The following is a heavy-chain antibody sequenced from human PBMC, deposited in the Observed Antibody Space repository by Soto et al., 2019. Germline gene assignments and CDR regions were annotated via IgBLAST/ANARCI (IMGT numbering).Heavy chain of an antibody. CDR2: MYYTGST. CDR3: ARYKPLIVDY. V-gene: IGHV4-59*08. CDR1: GDSISGNY. J-gene: IGHJ4*02. D-gene: IGHD3-22*01. Sequence: PSETLSLTCTVSGDSISGNYWGWIRQPPGKRLQWIGYMYYTGSTNYNPSLKSRVTISVDTSKNQFSLRLSSVTAADTAVYYCARYKPLIVDYWGRGTLVTVAS.